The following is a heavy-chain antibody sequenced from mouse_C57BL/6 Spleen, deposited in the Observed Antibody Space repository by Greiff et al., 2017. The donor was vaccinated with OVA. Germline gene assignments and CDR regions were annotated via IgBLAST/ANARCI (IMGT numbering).Heavy chain of an antibody. D-gene: IGHD2-4*01. CDR3: ARGYDYDYYAMDY. CDR2: IYPGDGDT. V-gene: IGHV1-80*01. Sequence: VQGVESGAELVKPGASVKISCKASGYAFSSYWMNWVKQRPGKGLEWIGQIYPGDGDTNYNGKFKGKATLTADKSSSTAYMQLSSLTSEDSAVYFCARGYDYDYYAMDYWGQGTSVTVSS. J-gene: IGHJ4*01. CDR1: GYAFSSYW.